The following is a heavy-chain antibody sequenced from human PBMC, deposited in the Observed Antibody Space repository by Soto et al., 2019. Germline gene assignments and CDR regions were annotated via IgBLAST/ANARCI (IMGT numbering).Heavy chain of an antibody. D-gene: IGHD2-21*02. CDR1: GATFSTTG. V-gene: IGHV1-69*01. CDR3: ARASPVICGGDPCYRLDSSFDS. CDR2: IIPLFGTP. Sequence: QVQLVQSGAEVRKPGSSLRVSCKSSGATFSTTGISWVRQAPGQGLEWMGGIIPLFGTPKYARKFQGRVSITAYEPTDTVCVELNSLGPDDAAVYYCARASPVICGGDPCYRLDSSFDSWGQGSLVTVAS. J-gene: IGHJ5*01.